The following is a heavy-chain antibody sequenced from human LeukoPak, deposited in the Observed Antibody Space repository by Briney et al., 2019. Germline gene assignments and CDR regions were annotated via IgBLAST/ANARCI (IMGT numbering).Heavy chain of an antibody. CDR1: GFTFSNYG. Sequence: GGSLRLSCSSSGFTFSNYGMHWVRQAPGKGRAGLAVISYNRIHKFYGESVTGRFTNSRDNSKNALYLQMSSLRPEDTAVYYCAKDPGHCSGGSCYSILDYWGQGTLVTVSS. J-gene: IGHJ4*02. CDR3: AKDPGHCSGGSCYSILDY. CDR2: ISYNRIHK. V-gene: IGHV3-30*18. D-gene: IGHD2-15*01.